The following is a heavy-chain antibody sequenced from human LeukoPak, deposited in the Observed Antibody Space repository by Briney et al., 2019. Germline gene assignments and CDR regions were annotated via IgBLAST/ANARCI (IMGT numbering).Heavy chain of an antibody. V-gene: IGHV3-7*01. D-gene: IGHD1-26*01. Sequence: GGSLRLSCAASGFTFSSYWMSWVRQAPGKGLEWVANMNQDGSEKYYVDSVKGRFTISRDNAKNPLYLQMNNLRAEDTAVYYCARGGELLRPADYWGQGTLVTVSP. J-gene: IGHJ4*02. CDR1: GFTFSSYW. CDR3: ARGGELLRPADY. CDR2: MNQDGSEK.